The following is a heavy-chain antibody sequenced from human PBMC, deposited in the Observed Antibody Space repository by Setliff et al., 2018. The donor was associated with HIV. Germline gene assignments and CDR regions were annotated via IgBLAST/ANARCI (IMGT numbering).Heavy chain of an antibody. CDR2: IHYSGSS. Sequence: PSETLSLTCTVSGGSITGHYWSWIRQPPGKGLEWIGYIHYSGSSNYNPSLKSRVSISLDTSKKQVSLKLNSVTAADTAVYYCARGEYYFDYWGQGTLVTVSS. CDR1: GGSITGHY. J-gene: IGHJ4*02. V-gene: IGHV4-59*11. CDR3: ARGEYYFDY.